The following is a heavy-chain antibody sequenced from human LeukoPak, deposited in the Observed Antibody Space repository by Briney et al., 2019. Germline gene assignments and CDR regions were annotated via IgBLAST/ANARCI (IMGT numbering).Heavy chain of an antibody. V-gene: IGHV3-30*17. Sequence: EGSLRLSCAASGFTFSNYAMHWVRQAPGKGLEWVAVISFDATKEYFGKSVKGRFTISRDNSKSTLFLQMHSLRVEDTALYFCARFKVGSNATQKNAFDVWGRGTVVTVSS. J-gene: IGHJ3*01. CDR2: ISFDATKE. CDR3: ARFKVGSNATQKNAFDV. D-gene: IGHD1-26*01. CDR1: GFTFSNYA.